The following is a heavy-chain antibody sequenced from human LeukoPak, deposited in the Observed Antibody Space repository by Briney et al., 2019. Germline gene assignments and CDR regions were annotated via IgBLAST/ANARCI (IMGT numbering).Heavy chain of an antibody. CDR1: GFTFSSYE. CDR2: ISSSGSTI. D-gene: IGHD3-22*01. V-gene: IGHV3-48*03. Sequence: GGSLRLSCAASGFTFSSYEMNWARQAPGKGLEWVSYISSSGSTIYYADSVKGRFTISRDNAKNSLYLQMNSLRAEDTAVYYCARHYYDSSGYYSWYYYYGMDVWGQGTTVTVSS. J-gene: IGHJ6*02. CDR3: ARHYYDSSGYYSWYYYYGMDV.